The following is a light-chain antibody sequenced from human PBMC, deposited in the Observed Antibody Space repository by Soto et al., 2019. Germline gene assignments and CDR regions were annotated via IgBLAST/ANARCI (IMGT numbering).Light chain of an antibody. J-gene: IGKJ4*01. CDR3: QQRSNWPLLT. Sequence: EIVLTQSPATLSLSPGERATLSCRASQSVSSYLAWYQQKPGQAPRLLIYDASNRATGIPARFSGSGSGTDFTLTISSLEPDDCAVYYCQQRSNWPLLTFGGGTKVEIK. CDR1: QSVSSY. V-gene: IGKV3-11*01. CDR2: DAS.